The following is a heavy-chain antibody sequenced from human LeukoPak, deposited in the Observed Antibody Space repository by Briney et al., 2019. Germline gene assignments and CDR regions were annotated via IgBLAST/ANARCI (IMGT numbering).Heavy chain of an antibody. J-gene: IGHJ5*02. Sequence: SETLSLTCTVSGGSISSGSYYCGWIRQPPGKGLEWIGSIYHSGNTYYNPSLKSRVTLSVDTSKNQLSLKLSSVTAADTAVYYCAGSNYDNWFDPWGQGTLVSVSS. CDR2: IYHSGNT. CDR3: AGSNYDNWFDP. D-gene: IGHD3-10*01. V-gene: IGHV4-39*01. CDR1: GGSISSGSYY.